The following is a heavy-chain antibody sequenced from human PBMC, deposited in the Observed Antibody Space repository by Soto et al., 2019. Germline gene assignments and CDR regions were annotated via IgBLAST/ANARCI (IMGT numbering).Heavy chain of an antibody. CDR1: GFTFDDYA. CDR2: ISWNSGSI. J-gene: IGHJ4*02. CDR3: AKDSYYYDSSGYYSE. V-gene: IGHV3-9*01. Sequence: GGSLTLSCAASGFTFDDYAMHWVRQAPGKGLEWVSGISWNSGSIGYADSVKGRFTISRDNAKNSLYLQMNSLRAEDTALYYCAKDSYYYDSSGYYSEWGQGTLVTVSS. D-gene: IGHD3-22*01.